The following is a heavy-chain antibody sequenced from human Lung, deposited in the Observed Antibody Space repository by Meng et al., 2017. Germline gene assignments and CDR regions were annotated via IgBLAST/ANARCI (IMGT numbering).Heavy chain of an antibody. CDR1: VGSISGSY. Sequence: QRQRQQWSAGLLKPSVSLSLTCAVYVGSISGSYWSWFRQSPAKGLEWIGKINHGGSTNYNPSLESRVTISVDTPKNQFSLRLTSMTVADTAVYYCARERHSTIIRGVIDFWGQGALVTVSS. D-gene: IGHD3-10*01. CDR2: INHGGST. CDR3: ARERHSTIIRGVIDF. J-gene: IGHJ4*02. V-gene: IGHV4-34*01.